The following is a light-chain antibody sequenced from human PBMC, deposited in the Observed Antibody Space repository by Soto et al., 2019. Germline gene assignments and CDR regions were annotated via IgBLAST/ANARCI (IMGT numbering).Light chain of an antibody. CDR3: QQYNNWLT. CDR2: GAS. V-gene: IGKV3-15*01. Sequence: EIVMTQSPATLSLSPGERATLSCRASQSVSSNLAWYQQKPGQAPRLLIYGASTRATGIPARFSGSGSGTEFTLNISRLQSEDFAVYYCQQYNNWLTFGQGTKVDI. CDR1: QSVSSN. J-gene: IGKJ1*01.